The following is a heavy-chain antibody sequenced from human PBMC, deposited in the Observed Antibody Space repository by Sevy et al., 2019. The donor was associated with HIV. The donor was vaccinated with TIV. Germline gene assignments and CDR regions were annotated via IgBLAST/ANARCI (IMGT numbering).Heavy chain of an antibody. CDR3: VRDSTTRPRVLDY. CDR1: GDSISSYF. D-gene: IGHD1-1*01. J-gene: IGHJ4*02. CDR2: VYFTGNT. Sequence: SETLSLTCSVSGDSISSYFWTWVRQSPGKGLEWIGNVYFTGNTDYSPSLKSRVTLSLDTSKSQFSLTLKSVTAADTAIYFCVRDSTTRPRVLDYWGQGTLVTVSS. V-gene: IGHV4-59*01.